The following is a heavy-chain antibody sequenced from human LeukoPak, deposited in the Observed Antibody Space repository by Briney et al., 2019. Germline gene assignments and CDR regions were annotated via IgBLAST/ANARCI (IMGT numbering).Heavy chain of an antibody. CDR2: ISSSSSTI. CDR3: ARDETAMVIGEYDY. V-gene: IGHV3-48*01. CDR1: GFTFSSYS. D-gene: IGHD5-18*01. J-gene: IGHJ4*02. Sequence: GGSLRLSCAASGFTFSSYSMNWVRQAPGKGLEWVSYISSSSSTIYYADSVKGRFTISRDNAKNSLYLQMNSLRAEDTAVYYCARDETAMVIGEYDYWGQGTLVTVSS.